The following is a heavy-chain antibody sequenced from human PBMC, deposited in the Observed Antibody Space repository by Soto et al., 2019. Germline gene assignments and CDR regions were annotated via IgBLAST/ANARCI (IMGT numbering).Heavy chain of an antibody. CDR3: VHSRCGGDCLQSYSSHYYYGMDV. D-gene: IGHD2-21*02. V-gene: IGHV2-5*02. CDR2: IYWDYDK. J-gene: IGHJ6*02. Sequence: QITLKESGPTLVKPTQTLTLTCTISGFSLSTGGVGVGWIRQPPGKALEWLALIYWDYDKRYSPSLKSRLTITKDTSKNQVVLTMINMDPVDTATYYCVHSRCGGDCLQSYSSHYYYGMDVWGQGTTVTVSS. CDR1: GFSLSTGGVG.